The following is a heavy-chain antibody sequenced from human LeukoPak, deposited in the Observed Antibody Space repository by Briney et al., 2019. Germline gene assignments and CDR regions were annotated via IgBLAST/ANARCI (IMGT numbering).Heavy chain of an antibody. CDR2: IFNTGNT. Sequence: PSETLSLTCTVSGFSINSHYLSWIRQPPGKRLEWIGYIFNTGNTNYNPALASRVNMSVDTYRAQFFLRLRPVTAADTAIYYCASRHGATTWYGVFDYWSQGKLVIVSS. CDR3: ASRHGATTWYGVFDY. CDR1: GFSINSHY. D-gene: IGHD3-10*01. V-gene: IGHV4-59*11. J-gene: IGHJ4*02.